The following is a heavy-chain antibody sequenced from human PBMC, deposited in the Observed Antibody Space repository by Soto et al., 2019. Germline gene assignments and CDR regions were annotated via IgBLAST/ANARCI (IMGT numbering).Heavy chain of an antibody. CDR1: GFTFSSYA. CDR2: ISGSGGST. J-gene: IGHJ4*02. Sequence: XGSLRLSCAAAGFTFSSYAMSWVRQAPGKGLEWVSAISGSGGSTYYADSVKGRFTISRDNSKNTLYLQMNSLRAEDTAVYYCAKEERYYYGSSHIDYWGQGPLVTVSS. D-gene: IGHD3-10*01. V-gene: IGHV3-23*01. CDR3: AKEERYYYGSSHIDY.